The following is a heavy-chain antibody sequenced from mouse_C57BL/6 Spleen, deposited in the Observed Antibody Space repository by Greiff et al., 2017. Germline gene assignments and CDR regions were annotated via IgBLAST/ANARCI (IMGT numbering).Heavy chain of an antibody. Sequence: QVHVKQPGAELVKPGASVKLSCKASGYTFTSYWMHWVKQRPGQGLEWIGMIHPNSGSTNYNEKFKSKATLTVDKSSSTAYMQLSSLTSEDSAVYYCARSESVYYYCRYWGQGTTLTVSS. V-gene: IGHV1-64*01. CDR3: ARSESVYYYCRY. J-gene: IGHJ2*01. D-gene: IGHD1-1*01. CDR2: IHPNSGST. CDR1: GYTFTSYW.